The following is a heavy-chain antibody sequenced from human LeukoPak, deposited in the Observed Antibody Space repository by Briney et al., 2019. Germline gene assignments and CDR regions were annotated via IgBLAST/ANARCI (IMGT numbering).Heavy chain of an antibody. V-gene: IGHV4-59*08. CDR3: ARLGSYFDY. J-gene: IGHJ4*02. Sequence: SETLSLTCTVSGGSLTSYYWRWLRQLPGKGVQWVGYIYYSGSVNYNTSLKRRVTISERTSKNQFSLNLSSVTAADTAVYYCARLGSYFDYWGQGTQVTVSS. CDR2: IYYSGSV. CDR1: GGSLTSYY.